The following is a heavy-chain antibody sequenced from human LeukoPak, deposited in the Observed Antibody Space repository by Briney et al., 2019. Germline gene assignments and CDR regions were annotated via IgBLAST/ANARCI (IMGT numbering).Heavy chain of an antibody. J-gene: IGHJ6*02. CDR2: MNPNSGNT. D-gene: IGHD3-3*01. Sequence: ASVKVSCKASGYTFTSYDINWVRQATGQGLEWMGWMNPNSGNTGYAQKFQGRVTMTRNTSISTAYMELSSLRSEDTAVYYCARDDDFWSGYPMDVWGQGTTVTVSS. V-gene: IGHV1-8*01. CDR1: GYTFTSYD. CDR3: ARDDDFWSGYPMDV.